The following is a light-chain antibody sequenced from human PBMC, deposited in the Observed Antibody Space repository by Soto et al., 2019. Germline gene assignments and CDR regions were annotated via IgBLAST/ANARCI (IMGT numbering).Light chain of an antibody. CDR3: QQNSDWPPWT. Sequence: EVVMTQSPATLSVSPGERATLSCRASENINNRLAWYQQTPGQAPRLLIYGASTRATGIPDRFRGSGSGTEFTLTIGSLQSEDFAVYYCQQNSDWPPWTFGQGTKVEIK. J-gene: IGKJ1*01. V-gene: IGKV3-15*01. CDR1: ENINNR. CDR2: GAS.